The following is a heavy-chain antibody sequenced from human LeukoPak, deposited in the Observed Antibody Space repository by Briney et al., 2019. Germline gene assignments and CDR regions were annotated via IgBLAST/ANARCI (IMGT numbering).Heavy chain of an antibody. CDR3: AIDEQSHYYYMDV. J-gene: IGHJ6*03. CDR1: GFTFSSYS. Sequence: GGSLRLSCAASGFTFSSYSMNWVRQAPGKGLEWVSYISSSSSTIYYADSVKGRFTISRDNAKNSLYLQMNSLRAEDTAVYYCAIDEQSHYYYMDVWGKGTTVTVSS. V-gene: IGHV3-48*04. CDR2: ISSSSSTI. D-gene: IGHD6-19*01.